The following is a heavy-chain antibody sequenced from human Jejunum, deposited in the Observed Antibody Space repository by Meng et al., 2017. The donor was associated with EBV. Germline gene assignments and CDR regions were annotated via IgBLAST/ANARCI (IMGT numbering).Heavy chain of an antibody. V-gene: IGHV4-4*02. D-gene: IGHD4-11*01. CDR3: AKSNDYSLNS. CDR1: GDSTSSSRW. J-gene: IGHJ4*02. CDR2: MHPGGRT. Sequence: VQREASCPGRVKPSWILSLICGVSGDSTSSSRWWSWVRQPPGKGLEWIGQMHPGGRTNYNPSLKSRVTISVDNSKNQFSLKLTSVTAADTAVYYCAKSNDYSLNSWGQGTLVTVSS.